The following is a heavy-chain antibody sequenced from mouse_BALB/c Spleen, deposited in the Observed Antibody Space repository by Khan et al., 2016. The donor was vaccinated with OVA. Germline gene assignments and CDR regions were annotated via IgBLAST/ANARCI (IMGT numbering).Heavy chain of an antibody. Sequence: EVELVESGGGLVQPGGSRKLSCAASGFTFSNFGMHWVRQAPEKGLEWVAYISSGSATIYYADTVKGRFTISRDNPKNTLLLQMTSLRCEDPAMYYCARSKITTWYFDVWGAGTTVTVSS. CDR1: GFTFSNFG. D-gene: IGHD2-4*01. J-gene: IGHJ1*01. CDR2: ISSGSATI. CDR3: ARSKITTWYFDV. V-gene: IGHV5-17*02.